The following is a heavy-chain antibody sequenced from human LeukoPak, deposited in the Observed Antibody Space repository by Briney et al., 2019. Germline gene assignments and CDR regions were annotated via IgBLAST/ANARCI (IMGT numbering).Heavy chain of an antibody. CDR2: FDPEDGET. CDR1: GYTLTELS. J-gene: IGHJ5*02. V-gene: IGHV1-24*01. CDR3: ATSGSYGNWFDP. D-gene: IGHD1-26*01. Sequence: ASVKVSCKVSGYTLTELSMHWVRQAPGKGLEWMGGFDPEDGETIYAQKFQGRVTMTEDTSTDTAYMELSSLRSEDTAVYYCATSGSYGNWFDPWGQGTLVTVSS.